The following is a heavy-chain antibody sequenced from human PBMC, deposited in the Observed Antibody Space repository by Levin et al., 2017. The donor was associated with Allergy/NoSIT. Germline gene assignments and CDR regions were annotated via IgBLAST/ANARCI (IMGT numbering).Heavy chain of an antibody. CDR3: ARDLKSDGDFLDY. V-gene: IGHV3-30-3*01. D-gene: IGHD3-3*01. CDR2: IYYDGTNK. Sequence: GESLKISCAVSGFTLSLGAMHWVRQAPGGGLEWVAVIYYDGTNKHYTDSVKGRFTISRDDSKSTLYLQMNSLRAEDTAVYYCARDLKSDGDFLDYWGQGTQVTVSS. CDR1: GFTLSLGA. J-gene: IGHJ4*02.